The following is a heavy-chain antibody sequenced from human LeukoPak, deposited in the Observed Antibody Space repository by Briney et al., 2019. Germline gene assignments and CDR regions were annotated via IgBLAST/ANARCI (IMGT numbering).Heavy chain of an antibody. CDR1: GFTFSSYG. CDR3: AKDRVYYGDNRSYFQH. Sequence: PGGSLRLSCAASGFTFSSYGMHWVRHAPGKGLEWVAFIRYDGSNKYYADSVKGRFTISRDNSKNTLYLQMNSLRAEDTAVYYYAKDRVYYGDNRSYFQHWGQGTLVTVSS. CDR2: IRYDGSNK. D-gene: IGHD4-17*01. V-gene: IGHV3-30*02. J-gene: IGHJ1*01.